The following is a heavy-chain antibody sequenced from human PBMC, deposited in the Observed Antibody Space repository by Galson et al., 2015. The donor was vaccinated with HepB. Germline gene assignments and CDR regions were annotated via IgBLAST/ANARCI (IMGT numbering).Heavy chain of an antibody. CDR1: GFTFSSYS. J-gene: IGHJ4*02. Sequence: SLRLSCAASGFTFSSYSIHWVREAPGKGLEWVAIISHDGRNTYYAYSVKGRFTISRDNSRNTLYLQMNGLRSDDTAVYYCARERGAGWYEGNEYWGQGTLVVVSS. D-gene: IGHD6-19*01. CDR3: ARERGAGWYEGNEY. CDR2: ISHDGRNT. V-gene: IGHV3-30*04.